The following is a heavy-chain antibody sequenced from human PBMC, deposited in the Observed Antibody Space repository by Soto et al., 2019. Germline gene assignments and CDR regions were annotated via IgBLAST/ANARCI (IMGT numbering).Heavy chain of an antibody. CDR2: IYPDDSDT. CDR1: GYSFTSYW. CDR3: ARQGGIAVAAFDP. Sequence: SGESLKISCKGSGYSFTSYWIGWVRQMPGKGLEWMGIIYPDDSDTRYSPSFQGQVTISADKSISTAYLQWSSLKASDTAMYYCARQGGIAVAAFDPWGQGTLVTVSS. J-gene: IGHJ5*02. D-gene: IGHD6-19*01. V-gene: IGHV5-51*01.